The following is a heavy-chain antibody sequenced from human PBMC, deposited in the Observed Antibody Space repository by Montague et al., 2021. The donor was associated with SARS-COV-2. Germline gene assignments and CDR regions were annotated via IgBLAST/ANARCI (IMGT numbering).Heavy chain of an antibody. D-gene: IGHD4-17*01. CDR1: GDSVSSSDHY. J-gene: IGHJ4*02. CDR2: VYYSGYT. V-gene: IGHV4-39*01. CDR3: ARRRLREDYFDF. Sequence: SETLSLTCTVSGDSVSSSDHYWGWIRQPPGKGLEWLGIVYYSGYTYCXPSVKGRVTISIDASKNQFSLKLNSLTATDTAIYHCARRRLREDYFDFWGQGTLLTVSS.